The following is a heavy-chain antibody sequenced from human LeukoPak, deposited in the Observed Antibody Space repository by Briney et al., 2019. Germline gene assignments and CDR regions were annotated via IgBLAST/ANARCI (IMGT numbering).Heavy chain of an antibody. D-gene: IGHD2-8*01. CDR3: AKDLINFDY. Sequence: GRSLRLSCAASGFSFSSYGMHWVRQAPGKGLEWVAVIWYDGSNKYYADSVEGRFTISRDNSKNTLYLQMNSLRAEDTAVYYCAKDLINFDYWGQGTLVTVSS. CDR1: GFSFSSYG. V-gene: IGHV3-33*06. CDR2: IWYDGSNK. J-gene: IGHJ4*02.